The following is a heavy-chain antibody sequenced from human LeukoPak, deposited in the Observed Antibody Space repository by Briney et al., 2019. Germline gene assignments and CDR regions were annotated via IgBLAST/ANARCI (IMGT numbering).Heavy chain of an antibody. Sequence: SETLSLTCAVYGGSFSGYYWSWIRQPPGKGLEWIGEINHSGSTNCNPSLKSRVTISVDTSKNQFSLKLSSVTAADTAVYYCARKGSSWYRAGMDVWGQGTTVTVSS. CDR1: GGSFSGYY. CDR2: INHSGST. J-gene: IGHJ6*02. V-gene: IGHV4-34*01. CDR3: ARKGSSWYRAGMDV. D-gene: IGHD6-13*01.